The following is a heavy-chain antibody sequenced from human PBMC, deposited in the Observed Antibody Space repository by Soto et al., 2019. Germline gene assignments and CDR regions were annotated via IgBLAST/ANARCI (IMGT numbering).Heavy chain of an antibody. CDR2: ISGSGGST. V-gene: IGHV3-23*01. D-gene: IGHD3-10*01. Sequence: EVQLLESGGGLVQPGGSLRLSCAASGFTFSSYAMSWVRQAPGKGLEWVSAISGSGGSTYYADSVKGRFTISRDNAKNTLYLQMTSLRAEDTAVYYCAKDPGYYGSGSYYWFDPWGQGTLVTVSS. CDR1: GFTFSSYA. CDR3: AKDPGYYGSGSYYWFDP. J-gene: IGHJ5*02.